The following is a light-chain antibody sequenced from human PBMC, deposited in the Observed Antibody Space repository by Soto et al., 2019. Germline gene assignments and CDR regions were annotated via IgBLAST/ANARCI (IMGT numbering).Light chain of an antibody. CDR2: DVS. V-gene: IGLV2-14*03. Sequence: QSVLTQPASVSGSPGESITISCTGTSSDVGNYNYVSWYQQHPGKAPKLMIYDVSNRPSGVSNRFSGSKSANTASLTISGLQAEDEAVYYCSSYTSTGSLFGGGTKLTVL. CDR1: SSDVGNYNY. J-gene: IGLJ2*01. CDR3: SSYTSTGSL.